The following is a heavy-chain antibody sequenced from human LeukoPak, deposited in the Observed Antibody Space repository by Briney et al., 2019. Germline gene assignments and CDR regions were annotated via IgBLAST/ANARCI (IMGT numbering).Heavy chain of an antibody. CDR1: GFTFSSYS. CDR2: ISSSSSYI. J-gene: IGHJ5*02. Sequence: GGSLRLSCAASGFTFSSYSMNWVRQAPGKGLEWVSSISSSSSYIYYADSVKGRFTISRDNAKNSLYLQVNSLRAEDTAVYYCARDPYSSGWYVWFDPWGQGTLVTVSS. V-gene: IGHV3-21*01. D-gene: IGHD6-19*01. CDR3: ARDPYSSGWYVWFDP.